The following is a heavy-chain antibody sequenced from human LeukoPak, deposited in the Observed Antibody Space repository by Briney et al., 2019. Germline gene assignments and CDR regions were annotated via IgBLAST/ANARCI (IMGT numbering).Heavy chain of an antibody. V-gene: IGHV1-18*01. CDR1: GGTFSSYA. Sequence: ASVKVSCKASGGTFSSYAISWVRQAPGQGLEWMGWISAYNGNTNYAQKLQGRVTMTTDTSTSTAYMELRSLRSDDTAVYYCALAPSDVRSSGHLDAFDIWGQGTMVTVSS. D-gene: IGHD6-19*01. J-gene: IGHJ3*02. CDR2: ISAYNGNT. CDR3: ALAPSDVRSSGHLDAFDI.